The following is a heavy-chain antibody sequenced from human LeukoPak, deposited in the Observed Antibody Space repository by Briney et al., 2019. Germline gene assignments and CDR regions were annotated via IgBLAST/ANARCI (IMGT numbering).Heavy chain of an antibody. CDR1: GFTFSTYN. V-gene: IGHV3-48*01. D-gene: IGHD5-24*01. J-gene: IGHJ4*02. Sequence: PGGSLRLSCVASGFTFSTYNMNWVRQAPGKGLEWVSYISSSTSTIHYADSVKGRFTISRDNAKNSLYLEMNSLRVEDTAVYYCARKEENGRWLQWGYYFDYWGQGTLVTVSS. CDR2: ISSSTSTI. CDR3: ARKEENGRWLQWGYYFDY.